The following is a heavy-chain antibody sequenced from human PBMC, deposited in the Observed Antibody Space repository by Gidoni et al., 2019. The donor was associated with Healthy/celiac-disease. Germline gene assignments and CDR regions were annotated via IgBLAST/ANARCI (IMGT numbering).Heavy chain of an antibody. D-gene: IGHD3-10*01. Sequence: VQLVESGGGVVQPGRSLRLSCPASGFAFRSYGMHWVRQAPGQGLEWVAVIWYDGRNKYYADTVKGRFTISRDNSKNTLYLQMNSLRAEDTAVYFCARGNYYGSGSFDYWGQGTLVTVSS. CDR1: GFAFRSYG. V-gene: IGHV3-33*01. J-gene: IGHJ4*02. CDR2: IWYDGRNK. CDR3: ARGNYYGSGSFDY.